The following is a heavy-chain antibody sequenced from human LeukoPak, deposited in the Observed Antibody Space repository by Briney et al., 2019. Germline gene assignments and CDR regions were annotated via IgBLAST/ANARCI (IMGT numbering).Heavy chain of an antibody. CDR1: GGSISSYY. J-gene: IGHJ4*02. Sequence: SETLSLTCTVSGGSISSYYWSWIRQPPGKGLEWIGYIYYSGSTNYNPSLKSRVTISVDTSKNQFSLKLSSVTAADTAVYYCARQSAIRATDYWGQGTLVTVPS. CDR2: IYYSGST. CDR3: ARQSAIRATDY. V-gene: IGHV4-59*08.